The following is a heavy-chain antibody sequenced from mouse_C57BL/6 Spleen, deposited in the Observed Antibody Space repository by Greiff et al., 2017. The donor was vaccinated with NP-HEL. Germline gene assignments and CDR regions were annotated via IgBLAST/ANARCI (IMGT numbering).Heavy chain of an antibody. Sequence: QVQLQQPGTELVKPGASVKLSCKASGYTFTSYWMHWVKQRPGQGLEWIGNINPSNGGTNYNEKFKSKATLTVDKSSSTAYMQLSSLTSEDSAVYYCARLTTVVERYYAMDYWGQGTSVTVSS. CDR2: INPSNGGT. CDR1: GYTFTSYW. D-gene: IGHD1-1*01. J-gene: IGHJ4*01. V-gene: IGHV1-53*01. CDR3: ARLTTVVERYYAMDY.